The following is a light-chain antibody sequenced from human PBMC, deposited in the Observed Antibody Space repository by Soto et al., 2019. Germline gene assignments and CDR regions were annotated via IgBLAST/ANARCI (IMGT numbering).Light chain of an antibody. V-gene: IGKV1-33*01. CDR2: DAS. CDR3: QQYDNLPPYT. Sequence: DIQMTQSPSSLSASVGDRVTITCQASQDISNYLNWYQQKPGKAPKLLIYDASNLETGVPSRFSGSGSGKSFSFTISSLQPEDIATYYCQQYDNLPPYTFGQGTKVEIK. J-gene: IGKJ2*01. CDR1: QDISNY.